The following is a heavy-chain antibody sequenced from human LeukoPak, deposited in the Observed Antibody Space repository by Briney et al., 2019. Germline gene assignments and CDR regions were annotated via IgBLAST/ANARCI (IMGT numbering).Heavy chain of an antibody. CDR3: ARDPGYCSSTSCHTDY. Sequence: GGSLRLSCAASGFTFSSYSMNWVRQAPGKGLEWVSSISSSSSYIYYADSVKGRFTISRDNAKNSLYLQMNSLRAEDTAVYYCARDPGYCSSTSCHTDYWGQGTLVTVSS. J-gene: IGHJ4*02. D-gene: IGHD2-2*02. CDR1: GFTFSSYS. V-gene: IGHV3-21*01. CDR2: ISSSSSYI.